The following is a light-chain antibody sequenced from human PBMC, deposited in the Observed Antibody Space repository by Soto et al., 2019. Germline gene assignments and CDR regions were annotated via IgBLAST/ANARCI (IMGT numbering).Light chain of an antibody. CDR2: AAS. CDR3: QQYNNWPPYT. J-gene: IGKJ2*01. CDR1: QSVNSN. Sequence: EVVMTQSPATLSVSPGERATLSCRASQSVNSNLAWYQQKPGQSPRLLIYAASTRATGIPTRFSGSGSGTDFTLTISSLQSEDFAVYYCQQYNNWPPYTFGRGTKLEI. V-gene: IGKV3-15*01.